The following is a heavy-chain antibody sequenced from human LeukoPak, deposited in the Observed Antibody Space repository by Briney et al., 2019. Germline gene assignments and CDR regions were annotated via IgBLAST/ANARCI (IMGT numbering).Heavy chain of an antibody. V-gene: IGHV1-18*04. J-gene: IGHJ6*04. CDR3: ARVDRLLWFGEFYGMDV. D-gene: IGHD3-10*01. CDR2: ISAYNGNT. CDR1: GYTFTSYG. Sequence: ASVKVSCKASGYTFTSYGINWVRQAPGQGLERMGWISAYNGNTNYAQKRQGRVTMTTDTSTSTAYMELRSLRSDDTAVYYCARVDRLLWFGEFYGMDVWGKGTTVTVSS.